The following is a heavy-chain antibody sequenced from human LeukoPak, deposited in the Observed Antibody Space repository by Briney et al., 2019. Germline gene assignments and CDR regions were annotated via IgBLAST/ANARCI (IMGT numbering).Heavy chain of an antibody. CDR1: GFTFSSYG. CDR2: ISYDGSNK. Sequence: PGGSLRLSCAASGFTFSSYGTHWVRQAPGKGLEWVAVISYDGSNKYYADSVKGRFTISRDNSKNTLYLQMNSLRAEDTAVYYCAKANSITIFGVISPVDYWGQGTLVTVSS. D-gene: IGHD3-3*01. J-gene: IGHJ4*02. CDR3: AKANSITIFGVISPVDY. V-gene: IGHV3-30*18.